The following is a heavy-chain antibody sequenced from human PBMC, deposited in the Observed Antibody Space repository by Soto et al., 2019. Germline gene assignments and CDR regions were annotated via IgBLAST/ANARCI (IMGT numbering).Heavy chain of an antibody. J-gene: IGHJ4*02. V-gene: IGHV5-10-1*01. Sequence: PGESLKISCKGSGYSFTSYWISWVRQMPGKGLEWMGRIDPSDSYTNYSPSFQGHVTISADKSISTAYLQWSSLEASDTAMYYCARHTKGRLFGVVIHTPLDYWGQGTLVTVSS. D-gene: IGHD3-3*01. CDR1: GYSFTSYW. CDR2: IDPSDSYT. CDR3: ARHTKGRLFGVVIHTPLDY.